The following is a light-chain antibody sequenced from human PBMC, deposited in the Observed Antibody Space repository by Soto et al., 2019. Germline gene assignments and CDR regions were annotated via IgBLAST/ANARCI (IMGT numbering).Light chain of an antibody. Sequence: EIVMTQSPATLSVSPGERATLSCRASQSVSNSLAWYQQRPGQAPRLLIYGASTRATGIPARFSGGGSGTEFTLTISSLQSEDFAVYYCQQYTNWPPITFGQGT. CDR3: QQYTNWPPIT. J-gene: IGKJ5*01. V-gene: IGKV3D-15*01. CDR2: GAS. CDR1: QSVSNS.